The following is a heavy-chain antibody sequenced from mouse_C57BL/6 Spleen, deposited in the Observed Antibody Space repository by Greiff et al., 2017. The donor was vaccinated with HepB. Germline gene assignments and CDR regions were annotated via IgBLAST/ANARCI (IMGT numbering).Heavy chain of an antibody. CDR1: GYAFTNYL. V-gene: IGHV1-54*01. J-gene: IGHJ3*01. CDR3: ARGPSYYGNWGFAY. CDR2: INPGSGGT. D-gene: IGHD2-10*01. Sequence: VQLQQSGAELVRPGTSVKVSCKASGYAFTNYLIEWVKQRPGQGLEWIGVINPGSGGTNYNEKFKGKATLTADKSSSTAYMQLSSLTSEDSAVYFCARGPSYYGNWGFAYWGQGTLVTVSA.